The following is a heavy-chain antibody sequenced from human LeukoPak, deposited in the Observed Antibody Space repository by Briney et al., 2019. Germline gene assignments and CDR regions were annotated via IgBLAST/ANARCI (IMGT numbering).Heavy chain of an antibody. V-gene: IGHV3-23*01. CDR3: AKDRLRNYYYGLDV. D-gene: IGHD5/OR15-5a*01. CDR1: GFTFTSFA. Sequence: GGSLRLSCAASGFTFTSFAMSWVRQAPGKGLEWVSGISGSGGSPYYADSVKGRFTISRDNSKYTLYLQMNSLRVDDTAVYYCAKDRLRNYYYGLDVWGQGTSVTVSS. CDR2: ISGSGGSP. J-gene: IGHJ6*02.